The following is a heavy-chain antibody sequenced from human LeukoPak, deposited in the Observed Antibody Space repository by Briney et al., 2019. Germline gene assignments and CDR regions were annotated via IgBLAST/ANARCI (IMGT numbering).Heavy chain of an antibody. CDR3: AGGRIAARLGMDY. D-gene: IGHD6-6*01. V-gene: IGHV4-34*01. J-gene: IGHJ4*02. CDR2: INHSGST. Sequence: SETLSLTCAVYVGSFSGYYWSWIRQPPGKGLEWVGEINHSGSTNYNPSLKSRVTISVDTSKNQFSLKLSSVTAADTAVYYCAGGRIAARLGMDYWGQGTLVTVPS. CDR1: VGSFSGYY.